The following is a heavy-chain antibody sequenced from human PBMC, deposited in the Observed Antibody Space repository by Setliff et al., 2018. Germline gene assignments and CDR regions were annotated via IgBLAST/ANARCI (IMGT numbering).Heavy chain of an antibody. Sequence: PGGSLRLSCAASGFTFNTYAMSWVRQAPGKGLEWVSAISGSGGSTYYADSVKGRFTISRDNSKNTLYLQMNSLRVENTAVYYCARVHYETSTYSPTLFDHWGQGALVTVSS. CDR2: ISGSGGST. CDR3: ARVHYETSTYSPTLFDH. V-gene: IGHV3-23*01. D-gene: IGHD3-22*01. J-gene: IGHJ4*02. CDR1: GFTFNTYA.